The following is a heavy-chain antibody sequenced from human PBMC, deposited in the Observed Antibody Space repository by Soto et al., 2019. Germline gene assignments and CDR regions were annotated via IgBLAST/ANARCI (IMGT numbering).Heavy chain of an antibody. V-gene: IGHV1-69*13. CDR2: IIPIFGTA. D-gene: IGHD3-16*01. CDR1: GGTFSSYA. CDR3: ARDHYDYPEGFQN. Sequence: ASVKVSCKASGGTFSSYAISWVRQAPGQGLEWMGGIIPIFGTANYAQKFQGRVTITADESTSTAYMELSSLRSEDTAVYYCARDHYDYPEGFQNWGQGTLVTVSS. J-gene: IGHJ1*01.